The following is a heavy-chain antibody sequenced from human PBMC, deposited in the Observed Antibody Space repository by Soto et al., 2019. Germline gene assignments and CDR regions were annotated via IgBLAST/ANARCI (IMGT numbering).Heavy chain of an antibody. CDR1: GFTFSSYA. CDR2: ISGSGGST. CDR3: AKKRGQLVRSYYYYYMDV. D-gene: IGHD6-6*01. J-gene: IGHJ6*03. Sequence: GGSLRLSCAASGFTFSSYAMSWVRQAPGKGLEWVSAISGSGGSTYYADSVKGRFTISRDNSKNTLYLQMNSLRAEDTAVYYCAKKRGQLVRSYYYYYMDVWGKGTTVTVSS. V-gene: IGHV3-23*01.